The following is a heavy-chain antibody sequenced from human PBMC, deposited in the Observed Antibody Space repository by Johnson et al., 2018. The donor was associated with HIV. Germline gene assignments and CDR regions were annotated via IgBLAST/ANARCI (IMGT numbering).Heavy chain of an antibody. CDR3: AKEQKWLVVHDAFDF. D-gene: IGHD5-12*01. Sequence: EVQVVESGGGVVQPGRSLRLSCAASGFTFSSYGMSWVRQAPGKGLEWVSGISGGGSSSYFADSVRGRFTISRDNSKNTLYLQMNSLRAEDTAAYYFAKEQKWLVVHDAFDFWGQGTMVTVSS. CDR1: GFTFSSYG. V-gene: IGHV3-23*04. J-gene: IGHJ3*01. CDR2: ISGGGSSS.